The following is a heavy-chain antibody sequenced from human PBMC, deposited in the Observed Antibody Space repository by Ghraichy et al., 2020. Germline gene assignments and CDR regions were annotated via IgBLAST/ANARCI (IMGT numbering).Heavy chain of an antibody. CDR3: ASITMIVVGGRPGPPHRSDY. CDR1: GGSISSSSYY. V-gene: IGHV4-39*01. J-gene: IGHJ4*02. D-gene: IGHD3-22*01. CDR2: IYYSGST. Sequence: SETLSLTCTVSGGSISSSSYYWGWIRQPPGKGLEWIGSIYYSGSTYYNPSLKSRVTISVDTSKNQFSLKLSSVTAADTAVYYCASITMIVVGGRPGPPHRSDYWGQGTLVTVSS.